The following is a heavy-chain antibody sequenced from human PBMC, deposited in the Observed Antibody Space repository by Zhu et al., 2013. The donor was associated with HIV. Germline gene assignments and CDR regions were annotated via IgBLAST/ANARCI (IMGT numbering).Heavy chain of an antibody. Sequence: QVQLVQSGAEVKKPGASVKVSCKASGYTFYNYAISWVRQAPGQGLEWMGWMNPNSGNTGYAQKFQGRVTMTRNTSISTAYMELSSLRSEDTAVYYCARDREMATINWFDPWGQGTLVTVSS. D-gene: IGHD5-12*01. CDR3: ARDREMATINWFDP. J-gene: IGHJ5*02. CDR2: MNPNSGNT. CDR1: GYTFYNYA. V-gene: IGHV1-8*01.